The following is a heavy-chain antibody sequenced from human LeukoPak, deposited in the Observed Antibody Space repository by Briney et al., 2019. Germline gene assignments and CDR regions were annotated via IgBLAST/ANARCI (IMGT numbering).Heavy chain of an antibody. D-gene: IGHD5-12*01. CDR1: GGTFSSYA. Sequence: SVKVSRKASGGTFSSYAISWVRQAPGQGLEWMGGIIPIFGTANYAQKFQGRATITADESTSTAYMELSSLRSEDTAVYYCAREDIVATISVFDPWGQGTLVTVSS. J-gene: IGHJ5*02. V-gene: IGHV1-69*13. CDR2: IIPIFGTA. CDR3: AREDIVATISVFDP.